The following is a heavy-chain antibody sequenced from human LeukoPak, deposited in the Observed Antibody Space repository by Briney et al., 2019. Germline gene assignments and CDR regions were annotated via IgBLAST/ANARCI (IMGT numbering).Heavy chain of an antibody. D-gene: IGHD6-19*01. J-gene: IGHJ1*01. V-gene: IGHV4-39*07. CDR2: IYYSGST. CDR3: ARVYSSGPHQAEYFQH. CDR1: GGSISSSSYY. Sequence: SETLSLTCTVSGGSISSSSYYWGWIRQPPGKELEWIGSIYYSGSTYYNPSLKSRVTISVDTSKNQFSLKLSSVTAADTAVYYCARVYSSGPHQAEYFQHWGQGTLVTVSS.